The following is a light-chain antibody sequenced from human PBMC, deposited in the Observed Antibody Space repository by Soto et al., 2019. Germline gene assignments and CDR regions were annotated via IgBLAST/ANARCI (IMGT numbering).Light chain of an antibody. CDR1: QSISSR. J-gene: IGKJ3*01. CDR3: QQYDTYVT. CDR2: KAS. Sequence: DIQMTQSPSALSASVGDRVTITCRASQSISSRLAWYQQKPGKAPKLLIYKASTLESGVPSRFSGSGSGTEFTLTISSLQPDDFATYYCQQYDTYVTFAPGTKVDIK. V-gene: IGKV1-5*03.